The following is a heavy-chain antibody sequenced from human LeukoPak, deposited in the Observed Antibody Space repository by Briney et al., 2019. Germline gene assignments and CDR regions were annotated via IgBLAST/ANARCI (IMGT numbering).Heavy chain of an antibody. D-gene: IGHD4-11*01. CDR3: ARVGRSNYSLTTV. Sequence: PSQTLSLTCTVSGGSISSGGYYWSWIRQHPGKGLEWIGYIYYSGSTYYNPSLKSRVTISVDTSKNQFSLKLSSVTAADTAVYYCARVGRSNYSLTTVWGQETLVTVSS. CDR2: IYYSGST. J-gene: IGHJ4*02. CDR1: GGSISSGGYY. V-gene: IGHV4-31*03.